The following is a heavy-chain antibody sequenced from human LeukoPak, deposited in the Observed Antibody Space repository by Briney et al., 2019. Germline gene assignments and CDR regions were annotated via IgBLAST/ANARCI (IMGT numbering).Heavy chain of an antibody. CDR3: ARVGPRVAVAGTHSWPVSFEY. CDR1: GGSFSGYY. V-gene: IGHV4-34*01. CDR2: INHSGST. D-gene: IGHD6-19*01. J-gene: IGHJ4*02. Sequence: PSETLSLTCAVYGGSFSGYYWSWIRQPPGKGLEWIGEINHSGSTNYNPSLRSRVTISVDTSKNQFSLKLSSVTAADMAVYYCARVGPRVAVAGTHSWPVSFEYWGQGTLVTVSS.